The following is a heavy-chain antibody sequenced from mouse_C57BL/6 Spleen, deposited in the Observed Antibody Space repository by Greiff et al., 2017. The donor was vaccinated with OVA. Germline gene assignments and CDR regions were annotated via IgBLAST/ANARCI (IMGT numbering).Heavy chain of an antibody. CDR3: ASSSRDMDY. CDR2: ISSGSSTN. V-gene: IGHV5-17*01. J-gene: IGHJ4*01. CDR1: GFTFTDYG. Sequence: EVKLMESGGGLVKPGGSLKLSCAASGFTFTDYGMHWVRQAPEKGLEWVGYISSGSSTNYYTDTVKGRVTITRDNATNTQFLQMTRLRSEDTAMYYCASSSRDMDYWGQGTSVTVSS.